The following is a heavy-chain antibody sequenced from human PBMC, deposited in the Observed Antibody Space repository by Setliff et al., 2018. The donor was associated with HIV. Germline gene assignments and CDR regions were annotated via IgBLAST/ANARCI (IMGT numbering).Heavy chain of an antibody. J-gene: IGHJ5*02. V-gene: IGHV3-72*01. Sequence: GGSLRLSCAASGFTFSNAWMSWVRQAPGKGLEWVGRTKNKDNSFTTEYAASVKGRFTISRDDSKNSLSLHMNSLKTEDTAVYYCAVWIREVISWGRGTLVTVS. D-gene: IGHD3-10*01. CDR3: AVWIREVIS. CDR1: GFTFSNAW. CDR2: TKNKDNSFTT.